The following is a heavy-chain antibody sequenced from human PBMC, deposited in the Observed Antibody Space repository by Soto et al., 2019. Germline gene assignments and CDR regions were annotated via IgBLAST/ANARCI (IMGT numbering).Heavy chain of an antibody. Sequence: ASVKVSCKASGYTFTSYGISWVRQAPGQGLEWMGWISAYNGNTNYAQKLQGRVTMTTDTSTSTACMELRSLRSDDTAVYYCARGFVVVPAANPLYYYYMDVWGKGTTGTVSS. V-gene: IGHV1-18*01. CDR3: ARGFVVVPAANPLYYYYMDV. CDR1: GYTFTSYG. CDR2: ISAYNGNT. J-gene: IGHJ6*03. D-gene: IGHD2-2*01.